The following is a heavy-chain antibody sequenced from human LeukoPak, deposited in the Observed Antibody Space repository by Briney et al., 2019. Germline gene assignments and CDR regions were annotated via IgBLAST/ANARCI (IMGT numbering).Heavy chain of an antibody. Sequence: GGSLRLSCAASGFTFSSYAMSWVRQAPGKGLEWVSTLSGSGGSTYYADSVKGRFTISRDNSKNTLYLQMNSLRAEDTAVYYCARGKVGYGPKVDYWGQGTLVTVSS. D-gene: IGHD4-17*01. CDR2: LSGSGGST. CDR3: ARGKVGYGPKVDY. CDR1: GFTFSSYA. J-gene: IGHJ4*02. V-gene: IGHV3-23*01.